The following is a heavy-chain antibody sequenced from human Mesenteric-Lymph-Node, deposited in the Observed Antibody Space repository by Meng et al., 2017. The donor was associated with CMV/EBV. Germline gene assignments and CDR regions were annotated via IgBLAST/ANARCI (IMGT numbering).Heavy chain of an antibody. D-gene: IGHD3-3*01. CDR2: MNPNSGGT. Sequence: ASVKVSCKASGYTFTSYDINWVRQATGQGLEWMGWMNPNSGGTNYAQKFQGRVTMTRDTSISTAYMELSRLRSDDTAVYYCARGKGPSVLRFLGDPWGQGTLVTVSS. CDR3: ARGKGPSVLRFLGDP. J-gene: IGHJ5*02. V-gene: IGHV1-2*02. CDR1: GYTFTSYD.